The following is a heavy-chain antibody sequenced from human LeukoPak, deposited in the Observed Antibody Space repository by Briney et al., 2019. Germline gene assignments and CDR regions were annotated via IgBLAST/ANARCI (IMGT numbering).Heavy chain of an antibody. J-gene: IGHJ4*02. CDR3: ARVLVSHFDY. D-gene: IGHD6-6*01. CDR1: GFTFSSYA. CDR2: ISGSGGST. Sequence: HAGGSLRLSCAASGFTFSSYAMSWVRQAPGKGLEWVSAISGSGGSTYYADSVKGRFTISRDNAKNSLYLQMNGLRAEDTAVYYCARVLVSHFDYWGQGTLVTVSS. V-gene: IGHV3-23*01.